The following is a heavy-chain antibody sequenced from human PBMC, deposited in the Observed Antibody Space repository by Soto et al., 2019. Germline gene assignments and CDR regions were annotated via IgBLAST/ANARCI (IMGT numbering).Heavy chain of an antibody. D-gene: IGHD4-17*01. Sequence: QVQLVQSGAEVKKPASSVKVSCKASGGTFSSYTISWVRQAPGQGLEWMGRIIPILGIANYAQKFQGRVTITADKSTSTAYMELSSLRAEDTAVYYCARGSTGDFGMDVWGQGTTVTVSS. CDR3: ARGSTGDFGMDV. CDR1: GGTFSSYT. J-gene: IGHJ6*02. V-gene: IGHV1-69*02. CDR2: IIPILGIA.